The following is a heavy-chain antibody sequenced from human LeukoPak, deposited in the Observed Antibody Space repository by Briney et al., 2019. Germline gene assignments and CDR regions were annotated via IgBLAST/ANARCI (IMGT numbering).Heavy chain of an antibody. V-gene: IGHV3-9*03. CDR2: INGNSAAI. Sequence: GGSLRLSCAASGFTFNAFAMHWVPQLPGKGLEWVSGINGNSAAIGYAASVKGRFTISRDNAKNSLYLQMNSLRPEDVGLYYCAKDIGPQVGIDWYFDLWGRGTLVTVSS. CDR3: AKDIGPQVGIDWYFDL. D-gene: IGHD2-21*01. J-gene: IGHJ2*01. CDR1: GFTFNAFA.